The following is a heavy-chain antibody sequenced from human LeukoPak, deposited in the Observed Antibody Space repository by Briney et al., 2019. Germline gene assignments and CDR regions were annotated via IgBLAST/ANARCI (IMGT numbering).Heavy chain of an antibody. J-gene: IGHJ4*02. Sequence: GGSLRLSCAASGFTFSDHYMDWVRQAPGKGLEWVARSRNKGQSYTTVCAASVKARFTISRDVSKNLLYLQMNSLRAEDTAVYYCAKDRSKGSYGDEFDFWGQGTLVTVSS. CDR3: AKDRSKGSYGDEFDF. CDR1: GFTFSDHY. CDR2: SRNKGQSYTT. D-gene: IGHD3-10*01. V-gene: IGHV3-72*01.